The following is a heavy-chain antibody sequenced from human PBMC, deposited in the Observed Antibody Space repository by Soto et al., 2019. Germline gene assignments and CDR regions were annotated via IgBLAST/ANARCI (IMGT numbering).Heavy chain of an antibody. CDR3: STDIGIYGLDV. V-gene: IGHV3-15*01. D-gene: IGHD3-10*01. CDR2: IKSKVDGGTA. J-gene: IGHJ6*02. CDR1: GLIFTNCW. Sequence: PVVSLRPSCPASGLIFTNCWQISIRQAPGKGLEWVGRIKSKVDGGTADYAAPVKGRFTISRDDSQKTLYLQMNSLKTEDTALYYCSTDIGIYGLDVWGQGT.